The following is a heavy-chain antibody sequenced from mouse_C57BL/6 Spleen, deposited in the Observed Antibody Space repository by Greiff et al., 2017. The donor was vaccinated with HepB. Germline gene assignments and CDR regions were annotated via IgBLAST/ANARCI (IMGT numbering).Heavy chain of an antibody. CDR2: ISSGSSTI. CDR3: AIANFYFDY. Sequence: EVKLVESGGGLVKPGGSLKLSCAASGFTFSDYGMHWVRQAPEKGLEWVAYISSGSSTIYYADTVKGRFTISRDNAKNTLFLQMTSLRSEDTAMYYCAIANFYFDYWGQGTTLTVSS. V-gene: IGHV5-17*01. J-gene: IGHJ2*01. CDR1: GFTFSDYG. D-gene: IGHD1-1*01.